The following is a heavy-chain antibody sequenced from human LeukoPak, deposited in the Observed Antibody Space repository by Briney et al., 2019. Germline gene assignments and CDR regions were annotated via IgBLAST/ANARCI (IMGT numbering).Heavy chain of an antibody. D-gene: IGHD2-8*01. V-gene: IGHV1-18*01. CDR3: AGSLGYCTSNVCYLKY. CDR1: GYTFTSYG. J-gene: IGHJ4*02. CDR2: ISAQHGQT. Sequence: GASVKVSCKASGYTFTSYGISWVRQAPGQGLEWMGWISAQHGQTEYAPKSQDRVTMTTDTYTNTAYMELRSLRSDDTAVYYCAGSLGYCTSNVCYLKYWGQGTLVTVSS.